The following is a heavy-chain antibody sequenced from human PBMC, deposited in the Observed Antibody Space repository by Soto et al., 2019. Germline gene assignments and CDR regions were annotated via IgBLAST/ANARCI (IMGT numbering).Heavy chain of an antibody. Sequence: QVQLVQSGAEVKKPGASVKVSCKTSGYTFTSYDINWVRQATGQGLEWMGWMNPNSGNTAYAQKFQGRVTMTRNTSISTACMELSSLRSYDTAVYSCARERSSGGFDIWGQGTMVTVSS. J-gene: IGHJ3*02. CDR3: ARERSSGGFDI. D-gene: IGHD2-15*01. CDR1: GYTFTSYD. CDR2: MNPNSGNT. V-gene: IGHV1-8*01.